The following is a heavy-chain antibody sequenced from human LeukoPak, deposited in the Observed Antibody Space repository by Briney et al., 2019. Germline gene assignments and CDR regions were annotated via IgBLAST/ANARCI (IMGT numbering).Heavy chain of an antibody. CDR1: GFTFSSYS. V-gene: IGHV3-21*01. CDR2: ISSSSSYI. Sequence: GGSLRLSCAASGFTFSSYSMNWVRQAPGKGLEWVSSISSSSSYIYYADSVKGRFTISRDNAKTSLYLQMNSLRAEDTAVYCCARGLDYVQMNWGQGTLVTVSS. J-gene: IGHJ4*02. D-gene: IGHD4-17*01. CDR3: ARGLDYVQMN.